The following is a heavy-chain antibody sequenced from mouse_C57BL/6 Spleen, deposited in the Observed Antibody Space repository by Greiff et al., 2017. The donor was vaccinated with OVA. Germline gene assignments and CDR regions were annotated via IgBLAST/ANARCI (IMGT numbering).Heavy chain of an antibody. J-gene: IGHJ2*01. CDR1: GYTFTSYG. V-gene: IGHV1-81*01. CDR3: ARKDGLYYFDY. CDR2: IYPRSGNT. D-gene: IGHD2-3*01. Sequence: QVQLKESGAELARPGASVKLSCKASGYTFTSYGISWVKQRTGQGLEWIGEIYPRSGNTYYNEKFKGKATLTADKSSSTAYMELRSLTSEDSAVYFCARKDGLYYFDYWGQGTTLTVSS.